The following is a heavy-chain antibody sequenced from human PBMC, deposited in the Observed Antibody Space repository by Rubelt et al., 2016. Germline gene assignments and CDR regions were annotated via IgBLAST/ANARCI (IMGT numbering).Heavy chain of an antibody. CDR2: IYYSGST. J-gene: IGHJ5*02. Sequence: GLEWIGSIYYSGSTYYNPSLKSRVTIPVDTSKNQFSLKLSSVTAADTAVYYCAREWGTIFGVVITPYNWFDPWGQGTLVTVSS. D-gene: IGHD3-3*01. V-gene: IGHV4-39*07. CDR3: AREWGTIFGVVITPYNWFDP.